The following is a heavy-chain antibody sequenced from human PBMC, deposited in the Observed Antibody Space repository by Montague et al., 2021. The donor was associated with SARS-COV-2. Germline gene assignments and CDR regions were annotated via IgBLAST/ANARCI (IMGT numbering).Heavy chain of an antibody. V-gene: IGHV4-34*01. CDR2: INHSGST. CDR3: ARFLRRVVPAATGHWEKNYYYSYFDV. Sequence: SETLSLTCAVYAGSFSDYYWRRTRQPPGKGLEWIGEINHSGSTXXXPSXXXRVTISVDTSKNQFSLKLSSVTAADTAVYYCARFLRRVVPAATGHWEKNYYYSYFDVWGNGTPVTGSS. J-gene: IGHJ6*03. CDR1: AGSFSDYY. D-gene: IGHD2-2*01.